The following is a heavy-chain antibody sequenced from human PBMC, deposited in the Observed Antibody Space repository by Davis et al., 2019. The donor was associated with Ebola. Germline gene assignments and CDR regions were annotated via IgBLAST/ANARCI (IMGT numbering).Heavy chain of an antibody. CDR2: ISSSGSTI. D-gene: IGHD1-26*01. CDR3: TRGSGAATLDY. J-gene: IGHJ4*02. CDR1: GFTFSSYS. V-gene: IGHV3-48*01. Sequence: GESLKISCAASGFTFSSYSMNWVRQAPGKGLEWVSYISSSGSTIYYADSVKGRFTISRDNAKNSLYLQMNSLRVEDTAVYYCTRGSGAATLDYWGQGTLVTVSS.